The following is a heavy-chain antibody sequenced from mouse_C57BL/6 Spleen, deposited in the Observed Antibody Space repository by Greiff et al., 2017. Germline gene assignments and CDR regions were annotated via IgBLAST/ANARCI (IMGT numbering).Heavy chain of an antibody. CDR2: INPNNGGT. CDR3: ARGDFDSNYGLFDY. D-gene: IGHD2-5*01. V-gene: IGHV1-26*01. CDR1: GYTFTDYY. J-gene: IGHJ2*01. Sequence: EVQLQQSGPELVKPGASVKISCKASGYTFTDYYMNWVKQSHGKSLEWIGDINPNNGGTSYNQKFKGKATLTVDKASSTAYMELRSLTSEDAAVYYCARGDFDSNYGLFDYWGQGTTLTVSS.